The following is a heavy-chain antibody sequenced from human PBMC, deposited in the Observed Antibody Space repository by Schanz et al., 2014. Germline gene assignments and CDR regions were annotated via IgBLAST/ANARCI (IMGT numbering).Heavy chain of an antibody. CDR2: IGGSDGNT. V-gene: IGHV1-18*01. CDR1: GYTFTRSG. CDR3: ARDRDQWDGNYLDY. D-gene: IGHD1-26*01. J-gene: IGHJ4*02. Sequence: QVQLVQSGGEVKTPGASVKVSCKASGYTFTRSGISWVRQAPGQGLEWMGWIGGSDGNTNFAQKFQGRVTTTTDTSTSTVYMELRSLTSDDSAVYYCARDRDQWDGNYLDYWGQGTLVTVSS.